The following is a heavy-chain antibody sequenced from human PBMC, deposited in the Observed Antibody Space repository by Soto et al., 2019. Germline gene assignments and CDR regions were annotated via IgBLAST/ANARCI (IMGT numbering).Heavy chain of an antibody. J-gene: IGHJ6*02. D-gene: IGHD3-10*01. CDR2: IYPGDSDT. Sequence: GESLKISCKGSGYSFAGYWITWVRQKPGKGLEWMGIIYPGDSDTSYSPSFQGQVTISVDKSISTAYLQWNSLKASDTAVYYCARRGSSYGLEVWGQGNKVTVYS. V-gene: IGHV5-51*01. CDR3: ARRGSSYGLEV. CDR1: GYSFAGYW.